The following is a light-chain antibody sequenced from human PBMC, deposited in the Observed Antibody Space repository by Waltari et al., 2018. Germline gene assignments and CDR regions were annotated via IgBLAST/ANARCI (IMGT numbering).Light chain of an antibody. CDR2: AAS. J-gene: IGKJ3*01. Sequence: DMQMTQSPSYVSASVGDRVTITCRASQDIHTWLAWYQQKPGKAPRRLISAASSLQSGVPSRFSGSGSGTDFTLTISSLQPEDFATYYCQQANSFPFTFGPGTKVDI. CDR1: QDIHTW. V-gene: IGKV1D-12*01. CDR3: QQANSFPFT.